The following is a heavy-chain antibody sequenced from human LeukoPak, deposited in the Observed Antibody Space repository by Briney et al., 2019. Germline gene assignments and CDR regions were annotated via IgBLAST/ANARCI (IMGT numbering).Heavy chain of an antibody. CDR2: ISDSGGNT. Sequence: GGSLRLSCAASGFTFRNYAMSWVRQAPGKGLEWVSVISDSGGNTFYADSVKGRFTISRDNSKNTLYLQMNSLRAEDTAVYYCAIMVLRYFDPHYFDYWGQGTLVTVSS. V-gene: IGHV3-23*01. D-gene: IGHD3-9*01. CDR1: GFTFRNYA. J-gene: IGHJ4*02. CDR3: AIMVLRYFDPHYFDY.